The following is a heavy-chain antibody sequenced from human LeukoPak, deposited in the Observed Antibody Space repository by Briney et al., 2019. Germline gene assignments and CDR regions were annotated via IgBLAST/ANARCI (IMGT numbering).Heavy chain of an antibody. V-gene: IGHV1-8*01. J-gene: IGHJ4*02. Sequence: GASVKVSCKTSGYTFTSYDINWVRQATGQGLEWMGWMNPNSGNTGYAQKFQGRVTMTRNTSISTAYMELSSLRSEDTAVYYCARRLRSGYSDFDYWGLGTLVTVSS. D-gene: IGHD3-22*01. CDR3: ARRLRSGYSDFDY. CDR2: MNPNSGNT. CDR1: GYTFTSYD.